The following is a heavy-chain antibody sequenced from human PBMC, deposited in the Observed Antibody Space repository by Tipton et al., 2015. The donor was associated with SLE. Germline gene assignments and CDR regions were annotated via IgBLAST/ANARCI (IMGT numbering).Heavy chain of an antibody. CDR3: AREGYGSFQGAFDS. D-gene: IGHD3-10*01. V-gene: IGHV1-69*06. J-gene: IGHJ3*02. CDR2: LIPIFGTA. CDR1: GGTFSSYA. Sequence: QSGAEVKKPGSSVKVSCKASGGTFSSYAISWVRQAPGQGLEWMGGLIPIFGTANYAQKFQGRVTITADKSTSTAYMELSSLRSEDTAVYYCAREGYGSFQGAFDSWGQGTMVTVSS.